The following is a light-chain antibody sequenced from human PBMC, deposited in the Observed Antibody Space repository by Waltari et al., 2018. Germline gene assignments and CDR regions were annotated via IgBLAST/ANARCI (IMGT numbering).Light chain of an antibody. CDR1: QGISSN. J-gene: IGKJ4*01. CDR2: AAS. V-gene: IGKV1-9*01. Sequence: IQLTQSPSSLSASVGDRVTITCRASQGISSNLAWYQQKPGKAPELLIFAASTLQSGVPSRFSGSGSGTDFTLTISSLQPDDFATYYCQQHNGYFGGGTKVEIK. CDR3: QQHNGY.